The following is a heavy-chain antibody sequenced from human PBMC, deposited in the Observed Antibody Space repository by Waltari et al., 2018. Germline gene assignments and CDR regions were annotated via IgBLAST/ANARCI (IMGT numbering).Heavy chain of an antibody. J-gene: IGHJ3*02. CDR3: AKDMGYSSYPFDI. V-gene: IGHV3-9*01. CDR1: GFTFDDYA. Sequence: EVQLVESGGGLVQPGRSLRLSCAASGFTFDDYAMHWVRQAPGKGLEWVSGISWNSGSIGDADSVKGRFTISRENAKNSLYLQMNSLRAEDTALYYCAKDMGYSSYPFDIWGQGTMVTVSS. CDR2: ISWNSGSI. D-gene: IGHD6-13*01.